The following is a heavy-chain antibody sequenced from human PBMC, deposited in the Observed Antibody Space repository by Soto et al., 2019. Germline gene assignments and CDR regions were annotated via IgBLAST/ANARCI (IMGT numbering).Heavy chain of an antibody. D-gene: IGHD3-9*01. CDR2: INAGNGNT. J-gene: IGHJ6*02. CDR1: GYTFTNNT. Sequence: GASVKVSCKASGYTFTNNTMHWVRQAPGQRLEWMGWINAGNGNTKYSEKFQGRVTITRDTSASTAYMELSRLRSDDTAVYYCARALLYYDILTGYEPYYYYGMDVWGQGTTVTVSS. V-gene: IGHV1-3*01. CDR3: ARALLYYDILTGYEPYYYYGMDV.